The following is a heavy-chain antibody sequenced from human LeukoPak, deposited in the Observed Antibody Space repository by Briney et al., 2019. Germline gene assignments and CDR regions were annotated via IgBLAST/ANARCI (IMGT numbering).Heavy chain of an antibody. CDR2: IYYSGST. D-gene: IGHD3-22*01. Sequence: SETLSLTCTVSGCSISSSSYYWGWIRQPPGKGLEWIGSIYYSGSTYYNPSLKSRVTISVDTSKNQFSLKLSSVTAADTAVYYCARRGSGYYLDDKDAFDIWGQGTMVTVSS. CDR3: ARRGSGYYLDDKDAFDI. CDR1: GCSISSSSYY. V-gene: IGHV4-39*01. J-gene: IGHJ3*02.